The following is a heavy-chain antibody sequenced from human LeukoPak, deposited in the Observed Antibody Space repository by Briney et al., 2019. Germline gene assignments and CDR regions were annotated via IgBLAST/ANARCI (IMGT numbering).Heavy chain of an antibody. CDR1: GFTFSSYA. V-gene: IGHV3-23*01. D-gene: IGHD3-16*01. J-gene: IGHJ4*02. CDR3: AKASWVSTADAVL. CDR2: LRGNGDA. Sequence: GRSLRLSCVASGFTFSSYAMSWVRETPARGLEWVSSLRGNGDAFYADSVKGRFTLSRDESRNTVYLQLNKLRVEDTAIYYCAKASWVSTADAVLWGQGTVVTVSS.